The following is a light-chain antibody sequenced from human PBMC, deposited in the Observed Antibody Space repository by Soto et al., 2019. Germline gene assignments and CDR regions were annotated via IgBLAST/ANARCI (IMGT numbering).Light chain of an antibody. CDR1: SSDVGGYNY. Sequence: QSVLTQPASVSGSPGQSITISCTGTSSDVGGYNYVSWYQQHPGKAPKLLIYEVNYRPSGVSDRFSGSKSGNTASLTISGLQPEDEADYYCSTYTTSSTPYVFGTGTKVTV. CDR3: STYTTSSTPYV. V-gene: IGLV2-14*01. J-gene: IGLJ1*01. CDR2: EVN.